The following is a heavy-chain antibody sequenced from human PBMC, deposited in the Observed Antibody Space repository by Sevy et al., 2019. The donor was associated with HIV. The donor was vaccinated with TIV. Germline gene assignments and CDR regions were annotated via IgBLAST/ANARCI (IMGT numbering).Heavy chain of an antibody. Sequence: ASVKVSCKASGYTFTDDYLHWVRQAPGQGLEWMGRIYPNSGGTNYAQKFQGRVTMTRDTSISTAYMELSRLRPDDTAVYFCARGAAGGTTNSGMDVWGQGTTVTVSS. D-gene: IGHD1-7*01. CDR1: GYTFTDDY. CDR2: IYPNSGGT. J-gene: IGHJ6*02. CDR3: ARGAAGGTTNSGMDV. V-gene: IGHV1-2*06.